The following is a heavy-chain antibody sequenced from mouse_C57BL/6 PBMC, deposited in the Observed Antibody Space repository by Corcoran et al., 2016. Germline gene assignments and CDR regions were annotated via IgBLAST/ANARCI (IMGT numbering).Heavy chain of an antibody. Sequence: QIQLVQSGPELKKPGETVKISCKASGYTFTTYGMSWVKQAPGKGLKWMGWINTYSGVPTYADDFKGRFAFSLETSASTAYLQINNLKNEDTATYFCATSITTVVANVDYWGQGTTLTVSS. V-gene: IGHV9-3*01. CDR2: INTYSGVP. CDR1: GYTFTTYG. CDR3: ATSITTVVANVDY. J-gene: IGHJ2*01. D-gene: IGHD1-1*01.